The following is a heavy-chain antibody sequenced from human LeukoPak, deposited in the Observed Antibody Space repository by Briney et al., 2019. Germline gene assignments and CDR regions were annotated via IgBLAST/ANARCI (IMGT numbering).Heavy chain of an antibody. CDR1: GGTFSSYA. CDR3: AWGGYCSGGSCYLASDI. D-gene: IGHD2-15*01. V-gene: IGHV1-69*13. Sequence: ASVKVSCKASGGTFSSYAISWVRQAPGQGLEWMGEIIPIFGTANYAQKFQGRVTITADESTSTAYMELSSLRSEDTAVYYCAWGGYCSGGSCYLASDIWGQGTMVTVSS. CDR2: IIPIFGTA. J-gene: IGHJ3*02.